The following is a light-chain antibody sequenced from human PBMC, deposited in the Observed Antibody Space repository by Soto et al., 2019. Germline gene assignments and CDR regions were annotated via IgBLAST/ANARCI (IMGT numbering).Light chain of an antibody. J-gene: IGKJ4*01. CDR3: QQYGSSPPLT. CDR1: QSVSSSY. CDR2: GAS. Sequence: DMVLTQSPGTLSLSPGERATLSCRASQSVSSSYLAWYQQKPGQAPRLLLYGASSRATGIPDRFSGSGSGTDFTLTISRLEPEDFAVYYCQQYGSSPPLTFGGGTKVEIK. V-gene: IGKV3-20*01.